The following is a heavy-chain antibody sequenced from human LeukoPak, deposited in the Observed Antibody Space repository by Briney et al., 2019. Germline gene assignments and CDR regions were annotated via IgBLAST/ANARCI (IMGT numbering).Heavy chain of an antibody. V-gene: IGHV3-23*01. Sequence: GGSLLLSCAASGFTFSTYAMSWVRQAPGKGLEWVSLIGGSDGRTRYADSVKGRFTISRDNSKNTLYLEMNSLRAEDTAVYYCAKDSSSYDWGYMDVWGKGTTVTISS. CDR1: GFTFSTYA. D-gene: IGHD3-22*01. CDR3: AKDSSSYDWGYMDV. CDR2: IGGSDGRT. J-gene: IGHJ6*03.